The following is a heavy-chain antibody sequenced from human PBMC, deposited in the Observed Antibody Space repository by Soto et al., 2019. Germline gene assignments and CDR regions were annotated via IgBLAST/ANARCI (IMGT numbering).Heavy chain of an antibody. V-gene: IGHV2-5*02. D-gene: IGHD3-3*01. J-gene: IGHJ4*02. CDR1: GFSLTTSGVG. CDR2: MYWDDDK. CDR3: AHRVLRTVFGLVTTTAIYFDF. Sequence: QITLNESGPTQVKPRQTLTLTCTFSGFSLTTSGVGVGWIRQSPGKAPEWLALMYWDDDKSYSPSLKSRLTITNDTSKNPVVLTMADLDPADTATYYCAHRVLRTVFGLVTTTAIYFDFWRQGTPVAVSS.